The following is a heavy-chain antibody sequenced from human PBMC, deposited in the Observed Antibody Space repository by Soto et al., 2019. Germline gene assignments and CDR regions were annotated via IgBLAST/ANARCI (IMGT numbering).Heavy chain of an antibody. CDR3: AREEWEAVRGHVGY. J-gene: IGHJ4*02. CDR1: GFTFSTSA. D-gene: IGHD1-26*01. V-gene: IGHV3-30-3*01. Sequence: ESGGGVGQPGGSLRLSCAASGFTFSTSAMHWVRTAPGKGLEWMAMISYGGNNKYYADSVKGRFTISRDISESTLYLQMNSRITEDTAGYYCAREEWEAVRGHVGYWGQGTLVSFSS. CDR2: ISYGGNNK.